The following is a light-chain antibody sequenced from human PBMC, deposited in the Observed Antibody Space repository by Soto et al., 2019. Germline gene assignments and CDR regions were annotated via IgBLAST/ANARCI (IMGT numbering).Light chain of an antibody. V-gene: IGKV3-15*01. CDR1: QSVSSN. CDR2: GAS. Sequence: EIVMTQSPASLSVSPGERATLSCRASQSVSSNLAWYQQKPGQAPRLLTYGASTRATGVPARFSGSGSGTEFTLTISSLQSEDLAVYYCQQYGYWPRTFGQGTKLEIK. CDR3: QQYGYWPRT. J-gene: IGKJ2*01.